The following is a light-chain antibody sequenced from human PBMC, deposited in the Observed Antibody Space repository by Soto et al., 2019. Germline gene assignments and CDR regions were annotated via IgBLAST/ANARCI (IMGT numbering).Light chain of an antibody. Sequence: QSALTQPASVSGSPGQSITISCTGTSSDVGGYNYVSWYQQHPGKAPKLMIYDVSNRPSGVSNRFSGSKSGNTASLTISGLKAEDEADYYCSSYTSSSTHDVFGPGTKLTVL. CDR3: SSYTSSSTHDV. V-gene: IGLV2-14*01. CDR1: SSDVGGYNY. CDR2: DVS. J-gene: IGLJ1*01.